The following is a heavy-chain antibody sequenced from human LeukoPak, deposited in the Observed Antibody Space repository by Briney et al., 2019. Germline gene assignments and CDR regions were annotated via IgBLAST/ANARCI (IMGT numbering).Heavy chain of an antibody. J-gene: IGHJ4*02. Sequence: GGSLTLSCAASGFTLDDYSIDWVRPAPGEGLGWVSGISWNSGSIGYADSVKGRFTISRDNAKNSLYLQMNSLRAEDTALYYCAKATGYSSGWHFDYWGQGTLVTVSS. CDR3: AKATGYSSGWHFDY. CDR1: GFTLDDYS. CDR2: ISWNSGSI. D-gene: IGHD6-19*01. V-gene: IGHV3-9*01.